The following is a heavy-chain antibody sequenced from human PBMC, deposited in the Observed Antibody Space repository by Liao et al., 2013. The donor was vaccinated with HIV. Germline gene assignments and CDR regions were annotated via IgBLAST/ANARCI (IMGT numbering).Heavy chain of an antibody. CDR1: GGSFSGYY. CDR2: INHSGST. J-gene: IGHJ5*02. CDR3: ARGGRRALLGGFSPTDT. D-gene: IGHD2-15*01. Sequence: QVQLQQWGAGLLKPSETLSLTCAVYGGSFSGYYWSWIRQPPGKGLEWIGEINHSGSTNYNPSLKSRVTISVDTSKNQFSLKLSSVTAADTAVYYCARGGRRALLGGFSPTDTWGQGTLVTVSS. V-gene: IGHV4-34*01.